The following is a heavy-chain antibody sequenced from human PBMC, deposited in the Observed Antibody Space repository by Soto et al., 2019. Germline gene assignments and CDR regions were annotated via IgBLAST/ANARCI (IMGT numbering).Heavy chain of an antibody. D-gene: IGHD6-19*01. V-gene: IGHV4-59*01. CDR3: ARGHDNEWLGTLGVFDY. CDR1: GGSISSYY. J-gene: IGHJ4*02. Sequence: SETLSLTCTVSGGSISSYYWSWIRQPPGKGLEWIGYIYYSGSTNYNPSLKSRVTISVDTSKNQFSLKLSSVTAADTAVYYCARGHDNEWLGTLGVFDYWGQGTLVTVSS. CDR2: IYYSGST.